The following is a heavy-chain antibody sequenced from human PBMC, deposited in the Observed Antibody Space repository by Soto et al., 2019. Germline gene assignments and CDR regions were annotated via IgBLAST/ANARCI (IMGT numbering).Heavy chain of an antibody. CDR2: ISSSSSYI. Sequence: EVQLVESGGGLVKPGGSLRLSCAASGFTFSSYSMNWVRQAPGKGLEWVSSISSSSSYIYYADSVKGRFTISRDNAKNSLYLQMNSLRAEDTDVYYCAGRSYSDDAFDIWGQGTMVTVSS. D-gene: IGHD4-4*01. V-gene: IGHV3-21*01. CDR1: GFTFSSYS. J-gene: IGHJ3*02. CDR3: AGRSYSDDAFDI.